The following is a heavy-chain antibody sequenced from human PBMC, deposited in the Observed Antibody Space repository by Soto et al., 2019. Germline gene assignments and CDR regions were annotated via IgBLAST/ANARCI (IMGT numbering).Heavy chain of an antibody. CDR2: ISYDGTNK. J-gene: IGHJ4*02. CDR1: GFTFSSYG. CDR3: AKDRLEWLLRQRGDFGY. V-gene: IGHV3-30*18. Sequence: QVQLVESGGGVVQPGRSLRLSCAASGFTFSSYGMHWVRQAPGKGLEWVAVISYDGTNKYYADSVEGRFTISRDNSKNTLYLQMKSMRADDTAVYYCAKDRLEWLLRQRGDFGYWCQGSLVTVSS. D-gene: IGHD3-3*01.